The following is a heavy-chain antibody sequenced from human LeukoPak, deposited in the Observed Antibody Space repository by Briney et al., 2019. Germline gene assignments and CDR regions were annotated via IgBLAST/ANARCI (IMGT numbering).Heavy chain of an antibody. J-gene: IGHJ4*02. Sequence: HSETLSLTCTVSGGSISSYYWNWIRQPPGKGLEWIGHIYFSGSTNYNPSLKSRVTISVDTSKNQFSLKLSSVTAADTAVYYCARDLAFGLDYWGQGTLVTVSS. CDR2: IYFSGST. CDR3: ARDLAFGLDY. CDR1: GGSISSYY. V-gene: IGHV4-59*01. D-gene: IGHD3-10*01.